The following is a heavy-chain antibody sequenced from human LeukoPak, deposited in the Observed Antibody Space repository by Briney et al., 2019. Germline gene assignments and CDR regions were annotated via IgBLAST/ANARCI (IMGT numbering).Heavy chain of an antibody. CDR2: ISWNSGSK. V-gene: IGHV3-9*01. Sequence: GRSLRLSCAASGFTFDDYGMHWVRQAPGKGLEWVSGISWNSGSKGYADPVKGRFTISRDNTKNSLYLQMNSLRAGDTALYYCARGRRSSPWGGVHYYYYYGMDVWGQGTTVTVSS. CDR1: GFTFDDYG. J-gene: IGHJ6*02. D-gene: IGHD3-10*01. CDR3: ARGRRSSPWGGVHYYYYYGMDV.